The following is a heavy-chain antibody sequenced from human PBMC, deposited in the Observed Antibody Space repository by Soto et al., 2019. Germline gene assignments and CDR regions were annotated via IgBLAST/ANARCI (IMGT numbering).Heavy chain of an antibody. D-gene: IGHD6-19*01. Sequence: GESLKISCQVSGYNFTTYWIIWVRQMPGKGLEWMGKIDPTDSYTNYNPSFQGHVTISTDKSINTAYAQWSGLKPSDTATYYCARLPRFSSEIDPWGQGTQVTVSS. V-gene: IGHV5-10-1*01. J-gene: IGHJ5*02. CDR1: GYNFTTYW. CDR2: IDPTDSYT. CDR3: ARLPRFSSEIDP.